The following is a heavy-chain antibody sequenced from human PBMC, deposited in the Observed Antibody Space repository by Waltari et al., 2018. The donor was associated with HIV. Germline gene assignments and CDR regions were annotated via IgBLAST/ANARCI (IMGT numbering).Heavy chain of an antibody. Sequence: EVQLVESGGGLVQPGGSLRLSCAASGFTFGFTFSRYWMSWVRQATGKGLEWVANIKQDGSEKYYVDSVKGRFTISRDNAKKSLYLQMNSLRAEDTAVYYCARTYYYDSSGYEVGYYVHSWGQGTLVTVSS. CDR2: IKQDGSEK. J-gene: IGHJ4*02. V-gene: IGHV3-7*01. CDR3: ARTYYYDSSGYEVGYYVHS. D-gene: IGHD3-22*01. CDR1: GFTFGFTFSRYW.